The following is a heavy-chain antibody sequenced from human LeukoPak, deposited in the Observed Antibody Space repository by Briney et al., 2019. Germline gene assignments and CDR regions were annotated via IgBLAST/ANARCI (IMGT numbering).Heavy chain of an antibody. V-gene: IGHV1-2*02. Sequence: ASVKVSCKASGYTFTNSYMHWVRQAPGRGLEYLAWINLKSGDAIYAQKFQGRATLTRDTSISTAYMDLGSLRSDDTAIYYCAREGRHCGGDCYSFDSWGQGTLVTVSS. CDR2: INLKSGDA. J-gene: IGHJ4*02. D-gene: IGHD2-21*02. CDR3: AREGRHCGGDCYSFDS. CDR1: GYTFTNSY.